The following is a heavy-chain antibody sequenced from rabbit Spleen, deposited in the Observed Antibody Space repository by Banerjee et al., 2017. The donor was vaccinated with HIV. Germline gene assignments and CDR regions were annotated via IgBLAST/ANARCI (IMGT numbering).Heavy chain of an antibody. CDR2: IYAGSSGST. D-gene: IGHD6-1*01. J-gene: IGHJ4*01. CDR3: AREVLYAAYAGFGDATIYYFDL. Sequence: QSLEESGGGLVKPGASLTLTCKASGFSFSSGYDMCWVRQAPGKGLEWIACIYAGSSGSTYYATWAKGRFTISKTSSTTVTLQMTSLTAADTATYFCAREVLYAAYAGFGDATIYYFDLWGQGTLVTVS. CDR1: GFSFSSGYD. V-gene: IGHV1S40*01.